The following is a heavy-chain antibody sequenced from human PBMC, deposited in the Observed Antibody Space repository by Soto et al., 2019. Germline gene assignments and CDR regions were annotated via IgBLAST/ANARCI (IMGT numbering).Heavy chain of an antibody. J-gene: IGHJ4*02. CDR1: GLSFSGYY. D-gene: IGHD3-3*01. CDR2: INDSGST. CDR3: ASRDYDFWSGSSGDY. Sequence: PSETLSLTCAVYGLSFSGYYWSWIRQPPGKGLEWIGEINDSGSTKYNPSLKSRVTISADTSKNQFSLKLSSVTAADTAVYYCASRDYDFWSGSSGDYWGQGTLVTVSS. V-gene: IGHV4-34*01.